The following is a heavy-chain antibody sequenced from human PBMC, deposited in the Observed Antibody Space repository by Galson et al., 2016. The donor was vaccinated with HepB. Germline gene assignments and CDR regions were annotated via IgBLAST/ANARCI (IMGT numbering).Heavy chain of an antibody. CDR2: ISGSGGST. J-gene: IGHJ4*02. CDR1: GFTFSSYA. V-gene: IGHV3-23*01. D-gene: IGHD5-12*01. Sequence: SLRLSCAASGFTFSSYAMTWVRQAPGKGLEWVSVISGSGGSTYYANSVKGRFTISRDNSKNTLYLQMNSLRAEDTAVYYCAKGATNGYDMNYYFDYWGQGTLVTVSS. CDR3: AKGATNGYDMNYYFDY.